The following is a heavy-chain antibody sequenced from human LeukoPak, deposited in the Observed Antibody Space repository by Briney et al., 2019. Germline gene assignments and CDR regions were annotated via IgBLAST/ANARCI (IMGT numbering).Heavy chain of an antibody. Sequence: ASVKVSCKTSGYTFTSYYIHWVRQAPGQGLQSMGIIYPDDGRANYAQKFQGRVTMTRDTSTNTVYMDLTSLTSEDTAIYFCAREAPGTTRFDYWGQGALVTVSS. CDR2: IYPDDGRA. V-gene: IGHV1-46*01. D-gene: IGHD2-2*01. CDR1: GYTFTSYY. CDR3: AREAPGTTRFDY. J-gene: IGHJ4*02.